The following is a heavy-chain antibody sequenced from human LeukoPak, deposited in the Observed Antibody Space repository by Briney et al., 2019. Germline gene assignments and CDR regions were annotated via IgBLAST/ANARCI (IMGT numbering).Heavy chain of an antibody. Sequence: PSETLSLTCTVSGGSISSGSYYWSWIRQPAGKGLEWIGRIYTSGSTNYNPSLKSRVTISVDTSKNQFSLKLSSVTAADTAMYYCARHVWTSSSSDYWGQGTLVTVSS. J-gene: IGHJ4*02. CDR3: ARHVWTSSSSDY. V-gene: IGHV4-61*02. CDR1: GGSISSGSYY. D-gene: IGHD6-6*01. CDR2: IYTSGST.